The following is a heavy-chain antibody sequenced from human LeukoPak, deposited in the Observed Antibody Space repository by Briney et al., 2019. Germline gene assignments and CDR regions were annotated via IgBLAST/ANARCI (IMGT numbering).Heavy chain of an antibody. J-gene: IGHJ4*01. CDR1: GFSVTNNY. D-gene: IGHD5-24*01. Sequence: GSPCPSCAVSGFSVTNNYMSWVCQAPGKGLEWVSVFYVGGATYYASSVNGRFIISRDNSENTLYLQMKSLRAEDTAVYYCARGDGYIFFDY. CDR2: FYVGGAT. V-gene: IGHV3-53*01. CDR3: ARGDGYIFFDY.